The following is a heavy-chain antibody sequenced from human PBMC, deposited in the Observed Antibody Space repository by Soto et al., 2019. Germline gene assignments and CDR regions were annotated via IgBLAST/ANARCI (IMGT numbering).Heavy chain of an antibody. CDR3: AKDRVRNYYGSGSYSGMDV. D-gene: IGHD3-10*01. CDR1: GFTFSSYG. Sequence: PGGSLRLSCAASGFTFSSYGMHWVRQAPGKGLEWVAVISYDGSNKYYADSVKGRFTISRDNSKNTLYLQMNSLRAEDTAVYYCAKDRVRNYYGSGSYSGMDVWGQGTTVTVSS. CDR2: ISYDGSNK. V-gene: IGHV3-30*18. J-gene: IGHJ6*02.